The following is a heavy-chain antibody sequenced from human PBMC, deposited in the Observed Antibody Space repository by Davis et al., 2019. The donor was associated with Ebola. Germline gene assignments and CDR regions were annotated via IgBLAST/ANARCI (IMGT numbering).Heavy chain of an antibody. Sequence: GESLKISCAASGFTFSSYSMNWVRQAPGKGLEWVSSISSSSSYIYYADSVKGRFTISRDNAKNSLYLQMNSLRAEDTAVYYCARDAIAAAGRGMDVWGKGTTVTVSS. J-gene: IGHJ6*04. V-gene: IGHV3-21*01. CDR2: ISSSSSYI. CDR1: GFTFSSYS. CDR3: ARDAIAAAGRGMDV. D-gene: IGHD6-13*01.